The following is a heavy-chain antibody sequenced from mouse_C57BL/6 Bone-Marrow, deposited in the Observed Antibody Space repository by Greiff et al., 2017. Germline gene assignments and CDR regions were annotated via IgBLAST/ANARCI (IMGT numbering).Heavy chain of an antibody. CDR1: GFNFKDYY. CDR3: TSYGSSMDY. V-gene: IGHV14-1*01. Sequence: EVKLMESGAELVRPGASVKLSCTASGFNFKDYYMHWVKQRPEQGLEWIGRIDPEDGDTEYDPKFQGKATMTADTSSNTAYLQLSSLTSEDTAVYYCTSYGSSMDYWGQGTSVTVSS. D-gene: IGHD1-1*01. J-gene: IGHJ4*01. CDR2: IDPEDGDT.